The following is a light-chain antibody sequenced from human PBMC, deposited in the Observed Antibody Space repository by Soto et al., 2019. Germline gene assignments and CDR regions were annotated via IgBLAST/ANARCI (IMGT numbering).Light chain of an antibody. J-gene: IGKJ2*03. CDR2: EAS. CDR3: QHQSYR. Sequence: DIQMTQSPSTLSASVGDRVTITCRATQSISKWLAWYQQKPRKAPKLLIYEASSLDSGVPSRFSGSGYGTEFSLTLSSLQPDDFATYYCQHQSYRLGQGTRLEIK. CDR1: QSISKW. V-gene: IGKV1-5*03.